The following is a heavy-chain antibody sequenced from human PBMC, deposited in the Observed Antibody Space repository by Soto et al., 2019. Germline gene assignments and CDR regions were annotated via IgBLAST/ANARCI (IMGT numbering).Heavy chain of an antibody. D-gene: IGHD3-10*01. V-gene: IGHV3-23*01. J-gene: IGHJ4*02. CDR2: MNGDGRNI. Sequence: EVQLLESGGGLAQPGGSLRLSCVASGFSFISHVLTWVRQAPGKGLEWVSGMNGDGRNIFYADSVKGRFTISRDNSKDTLYLQMNSLTAEDTAVYYCARDMGLSFWGRGTLVTVSS. CDR3: ARDMGLSF. CDR1: GFSFISHV.